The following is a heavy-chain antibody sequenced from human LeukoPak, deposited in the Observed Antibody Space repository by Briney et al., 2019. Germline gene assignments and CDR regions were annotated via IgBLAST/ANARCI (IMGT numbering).Heavy chain of an antibody. V-gene: IGHV1-69*13. D-gene: IGHD5-24*01. J-gene: IGHJ4*02. CDR3: ATSSRDGYNLDYFDY. CDR2: IIPIFGTA. CDR1: GGTFSSYA. Sequence: SVKVSCKASGGTFSSYAISWVRQAPGHGLEWMGGIIPIFGTANYAQKFQGRVTITADESTSTAYMELSSLRSEDTAVYYCATSSRDGYNLDYFDYWGQGTLVTVSS.